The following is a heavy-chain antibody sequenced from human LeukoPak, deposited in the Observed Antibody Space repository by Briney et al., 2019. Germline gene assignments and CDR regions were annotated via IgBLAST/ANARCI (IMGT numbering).Heavy chain of an antibody. Sequence: SETPSLTCTVSGGSISTYYWSWIRQPPGKALEWIGYIYYSGSTKHNPSLNSRVTISIDTSKKQFSLKLSSVTAADTAVYYCARGGSSGFDVWGQGTMVTVSS. CDR3: ARGGSSGFDV. CDR1: GGSISTYY. D-gene: IGHD3-16*01. J-gene: IGHJ3*01. CDR2: IYYSGST. V-gene: IGHV4-59*01.